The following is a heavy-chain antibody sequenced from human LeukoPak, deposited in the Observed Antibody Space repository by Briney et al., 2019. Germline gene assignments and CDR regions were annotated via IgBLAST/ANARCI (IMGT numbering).Heavy chain of an antibody. V-gene: IGHV3-30-3*01. Sequence: PGGSLRLSCAASGFIFSSYDMHWVRQAPGKGLEWVAVISYDGIKKYYGDSVKGRFNISRDNSKNTLYVQMNNLRAEDTAVYYCARVVGRGSGYYMYHSGYWGQGTLVTVSS. CDR2: ISYDGIKK. J-gene: IGHJ4*02. CDR1: GFIFSSYD. CDR3: ARVVGRGSGYYMYHSGY. D-gene: IGHD3-22*01.